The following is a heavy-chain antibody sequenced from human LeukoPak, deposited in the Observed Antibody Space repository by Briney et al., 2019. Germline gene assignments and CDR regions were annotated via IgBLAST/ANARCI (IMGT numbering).Heavy chain of an antibody. Sequence: SETLSPTCTVSGGSISSYYWSWIRQPAGKGLEWIGRIYTSGSTNYNPSLKSRVTMSVDTSKNQFSLKLSSVTAADTAAYYCARVDCSGGSCYEDYWGQGTLVTVSS. V-gene: IGHV4-4*07. CDR2: IYTSGST. CDR3: ARVDCSGGSCYEDY. CDR1: GGSISSYY. D-gene: IGHD2-15*01. J-gene: IGHJ4*02.